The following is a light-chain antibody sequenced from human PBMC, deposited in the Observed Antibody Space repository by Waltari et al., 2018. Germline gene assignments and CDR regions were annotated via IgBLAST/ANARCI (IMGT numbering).Light chain of an antibody. Sequence: EIVMTQSPATLSVSPGERATISCRASESVTNNLAWYQKRPGHPPRLLIHGAVTRATGSAARFTGSGSGTEFTLTISNLQSEDFAVYYCQQYNNWPITFGGGTKVEIK. CDR2: GAV. V-gene: IGKV3-15*01. CDR1: ESVTNN. J-gene: IGKJ4*01. CDR3: QQYNNWPIT.